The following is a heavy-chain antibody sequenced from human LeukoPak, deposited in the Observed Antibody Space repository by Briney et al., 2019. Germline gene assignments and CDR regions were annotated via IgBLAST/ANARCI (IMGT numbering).Heavy chain of an antibody. CDR2: IKGDGSST. Sequence: GGSLRLSCAASGFTFSNNWMHWVRQAPGKGLVWVSRIKGDGSSTDYADSVKGRFTISRDNSKNTLYLQMDSLRAEDTAIYYCTKDREPDSGFDFDYWGQGTVVTVSS. D-gene: IGHD5-12*01. CDR1: GFTFSNNW. V-gene: IGHV3-74*01. CDR3: TKDREPDSGFDFDY. J-gene: IGHJ4*01.